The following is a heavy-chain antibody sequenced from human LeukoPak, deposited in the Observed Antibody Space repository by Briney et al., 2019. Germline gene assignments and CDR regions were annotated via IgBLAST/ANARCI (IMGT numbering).Heavy chain of an antibody. D-gene: IGHD6-25*01. CDR2: IYHSGTT. J-gene: IGHJ4*02. CDR3: VRVAATYNFDY. Sequence: GSLRLSCAASGFTFSSYWMHWVRQPPGKGLEWIGEIYHSGTTNYNPSLKSRVHISIDKSKNQFSLNLNSVTAADTAVYYCVRVAATYNFDYWGQGTLVTVSS. V-gene: IGHV4-4*02. CDR1: GFTFSSYW.